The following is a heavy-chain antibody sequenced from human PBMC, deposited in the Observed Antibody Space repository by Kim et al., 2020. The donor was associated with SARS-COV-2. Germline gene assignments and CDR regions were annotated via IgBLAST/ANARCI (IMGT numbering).Heavy chain of an antibody. D-gene: IGHD2-21*02. J-gene: IGHJ4*02. CDR1: GFTFSSYG. CDR2: ISYDGSNK. CDR3: AVMVVTASTFDY. Sequence: GGSLRLSCAASGFTFSSYGMHWVRQAPGKGLEWVAVISYDGSNKYYADSVKGRFTISRDNSKNTLYLQMNSLRAEDTAVYYCAVMVVTASTFDYWGQGTLVTVSS. V-gene: IGHV3-30*03.